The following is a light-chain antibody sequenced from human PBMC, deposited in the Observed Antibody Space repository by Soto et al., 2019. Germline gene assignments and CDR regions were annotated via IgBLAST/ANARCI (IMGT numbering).Light chain of an antibody. CDR3: QQYETLPST. CDR1: QDINTF. V-gene: IGKV1-33*01. J-gene: IGKJ2*01. Sequence: DIQMTQSPSSLPASVGDRVTIACQASQDINTFLNWYQQRPGEAPKLLIFHTSNLEAGVPSRFSGSGSGTSFTFTITSLQPEDFATYYCQQYETLPSTFGQGTKVDIK. CDR2: HTS.